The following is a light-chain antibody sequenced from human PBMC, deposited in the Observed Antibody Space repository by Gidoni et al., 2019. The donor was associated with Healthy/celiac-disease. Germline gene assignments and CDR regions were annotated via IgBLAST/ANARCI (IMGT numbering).Light chain of an antibody. V-gene: IGKV3-20*01. Sequence: EIALTLSPGTLALSPGERATSSCRASQSVSSSYLAWYQQKPGQAPRLLLYGSSSRATAVPDRCSGSRAGTAFTLPISSLEPEDVAVYYCRQYGSSPRLTFGEGTKVEIK. CDR1: QSVSSSY. CDR2: GSS. CDR3: RQYGSSPRLT. J-gene: IGKJ4*01.